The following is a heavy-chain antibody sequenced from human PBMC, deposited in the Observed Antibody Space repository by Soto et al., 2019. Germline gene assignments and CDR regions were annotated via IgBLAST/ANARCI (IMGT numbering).Heavy chain of an antibody. D-gene: IGHD4-17*01. CDR1: GFTLSNYA. CDR2: IGTAGDT. J-gene: IGHJ3*02. Sequence: EVQLVESGGGLVQPGGSLRLSCAASGFTLSNYAMHWVRQAKGKGLEWVSAIGTAGDTCYPGSVKGRFTISRENAKNSVHLQLNSLRAGDTAVYYCARGVDYGRAFDIWGQGTMVTVSS. CDR3: ARGVDYGRAFDI. V-gene: IGHV3-13*01.